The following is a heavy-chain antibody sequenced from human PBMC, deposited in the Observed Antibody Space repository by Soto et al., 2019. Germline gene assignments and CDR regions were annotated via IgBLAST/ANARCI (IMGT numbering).Heavy chain of an antibody. CDR1: GYTFRSSA. CDR2: VSGIGDST. J-gene: IGHJ4*02. Sequence: EGQLLESGGGLVQPGGSPRLSCEDSGYTFRSSAMSWVRQAPGKGLEWVASVSGIGDSTYYGDSVMGRFTVFRDNPKNTLYLQMNSLRVEDTAVYYCAKIPDSSGYGPFDNWGQGTLVTVSS. V-gene: IGHV3-23*01. D-gene: IGHD3-22*01. CDR3: AKIPDSSGYGPFDN.